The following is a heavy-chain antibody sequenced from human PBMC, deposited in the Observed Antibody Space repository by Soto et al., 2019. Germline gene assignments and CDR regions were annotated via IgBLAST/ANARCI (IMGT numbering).Heavy chain of an antibody. D-gene: IGHD2-2*01. CDR1: GLTFSSYA. CDR2: IIPIFGTA. Sequence: SVKVSCKASGLTFSSYAISWVRQAPGQGLEWMGGIIPIFGTANYAQKFQGRVTITADKSTSTAYMELSSLRSEDTAVYYCARELVLATGYDAFDISGKGTMVTVS. J-gene: IGHJ3*02. V-gene: IGHV1-69*06. CDR3: ARELVLATGYDAFDI.